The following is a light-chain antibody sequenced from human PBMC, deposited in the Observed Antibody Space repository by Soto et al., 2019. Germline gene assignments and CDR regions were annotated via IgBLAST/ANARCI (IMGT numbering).Light chain of an antibody. J-gene: IGLJ1*01. CDR1: SSDVGGYNF. Sequence: QSALTQPASVSGSPGQSITISCTGTSSDVGGYNFVSWYQHYPGTAPKLLIHDVSNRPSGVSSRFSGSRSGNTASLTTSGLQAEDEADYYCNSYRPVSTDVVGTGSKLTVL. CDR2: DVS. V-gene: IGLV2-14*03. CDR3: NSYRPVSTDV.